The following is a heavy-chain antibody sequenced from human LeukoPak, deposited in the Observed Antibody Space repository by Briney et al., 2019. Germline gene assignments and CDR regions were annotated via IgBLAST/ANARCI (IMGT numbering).Heavy chain of an antibody. CDR3: ARPRGCGTSRCNNFDY. CDR2: ISSSSSYI. V-gene: IGHV3-21*01. Sequence: GGSLRLSCAASGFTFSSYSMNWVRQAPGKGLEWVSSISSSSSYIYYADSVKGRFTISRDNAKNSPYLQMNRLRAEDTAVYYCARPRGCGTSRCNNFDYWGQGTLVTVSS. CDR1: GFTFSSYS. J-gene: IGHJ4*02. D-gene: IGHD2-21*01.